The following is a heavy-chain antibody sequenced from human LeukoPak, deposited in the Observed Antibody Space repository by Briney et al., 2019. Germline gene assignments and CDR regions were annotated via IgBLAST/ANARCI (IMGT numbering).Heavy chain of an antibody. J-gene: IGHJ4*02. V-gene: IGHV1-2*02. D-gene: IGHD1-26*01. CDR3: ARDNNGNSFEY. CDR2: IYPNGGGT. Sequence: VASVTVSCKASGYTFTDRYIHWVRQAPGQGLEWMGWIYPNGGGTTYAQKFQGRVTMTRDTSISTAYLEVSRLTYDDTAVYYCARDNNGNSFEYWGQGTLVAVSS. CDR1: GYTFTDRY.